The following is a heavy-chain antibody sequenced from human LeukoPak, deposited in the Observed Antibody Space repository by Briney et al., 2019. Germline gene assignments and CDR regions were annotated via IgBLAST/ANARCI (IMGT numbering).Heavy chain of an antibody. J-gene: IGHJ3*02. V-gene: IGHV3-30*02. CDR2: IRYDGSNK. Sequence: GGSLRLSCAASGFTFSSYGMHWVRQARGKGLEWVAFIRYDGSNKYYADSVKGRFTISRDNSKNTLYLQMNSLRAEDTAVYYCAKIGTTGTPDAFDIWGQGTMVTVSS. CDR3: AKIGTTGTPDAFDI. CDR1: GFTFSSYG. D-gene: IGHD1-1*01.